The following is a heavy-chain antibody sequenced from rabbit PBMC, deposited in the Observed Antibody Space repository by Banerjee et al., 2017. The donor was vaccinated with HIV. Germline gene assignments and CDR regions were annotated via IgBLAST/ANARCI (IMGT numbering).Heavy chain of an antibody. J-gene: IGHJ3*01. CDR1: GIDFSVSDY. V-gene: IGHV1S40*01. D-gene: IGHD1-1*01. CDR2: IYAGSSGGT. Sequence: QSVEESGGDLVKPGASLTLACTASGIDFSVSDYIYWVRQAPGKGLEWIASIYAGSSGGTYYASWARGRFTISKASSTTVTLQLTSLTAADTATYFCARAYYNDYIDLWGQGTLSPS. CDR3: ARAYYNDYIDL.